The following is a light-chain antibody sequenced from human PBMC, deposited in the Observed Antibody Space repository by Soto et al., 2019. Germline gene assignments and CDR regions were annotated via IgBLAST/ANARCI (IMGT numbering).Light chain of an antibody. CDR2: DVT. CDR1: STDVGGFNY. CDR3: ISYPSSTTHVV. Sequence: QSALTQPAFVSGSPGRAVTISCTGPSTDVGGFNYVSWYQHLPGRAPKLIIYDVTQRPSGISYRFSASKSGRTASLTISGLQAEDEADYDCISYPSSTTHVVFGGGTKLTVL. J-gene: IGLJ2*01. V-gene: IGLV2-14*03.